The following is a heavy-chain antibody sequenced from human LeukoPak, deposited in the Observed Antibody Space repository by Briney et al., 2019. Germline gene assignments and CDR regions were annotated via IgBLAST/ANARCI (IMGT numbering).Heavy chain of an antibody. CDR3: ARMVTGWPNWIDP. V-gene: IGHV3-66*01. J-gene: IGHJ5*02. CDR1: GFTVSSYY. CDR2: IYSGGSA. D-gene: IGHD6-19*01. Sequence: GGSLRLSCAASGFTVSSYYMSWVRQAPGKGLEWVSVIYSGGSAYSADSVKGRFTMSRDNSKNTLYLQMSSLRAEDTAVYYCARMVTGWPNWIDPWGQGTLVTVSS.